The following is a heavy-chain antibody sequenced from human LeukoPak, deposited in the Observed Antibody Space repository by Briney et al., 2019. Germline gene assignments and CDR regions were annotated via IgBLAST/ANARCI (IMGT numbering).Heavy chain of an antibody. Sequence: ASVKVSCKASGYTFTSYGISWVRQAPGQGLEWMGWVIAYNGNTNYAQKLQGRVTMTTDTSTSTAYMELRSLRSDDTAVYYCAREYIRERYYDFWSGYSPDYMDVWGKGTTVTVSS. V-gene: IGHV1-18*01. D-gene: IGHD3-3*01. CDR2: VIAYNGNT. CDR1: GYTFTSYG. CDR3: AREYIRERYYDFWSGYSPDYMDV. J-gene: IGHJ6*03.